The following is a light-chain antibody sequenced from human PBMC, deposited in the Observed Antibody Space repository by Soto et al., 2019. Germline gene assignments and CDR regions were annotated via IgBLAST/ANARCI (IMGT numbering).Light chain of an antibody. J-gene: IGKJ2*01. V-gene: IGKV4-1*01. CDR3: EQYYGTPYT. Sequence: DIVMTQSPDSLAVSLGERATIHCKSSQTVFYSANNRNYLAWYQQKPGQPPKLLLYRASIRESGVPDRFSGSWSGTDFTLTISSLQAEDVAVYYCEQYYGTPYTFGQGTKLEI. CDR1: QTVFYSANNRNY. CDR2: RAS.